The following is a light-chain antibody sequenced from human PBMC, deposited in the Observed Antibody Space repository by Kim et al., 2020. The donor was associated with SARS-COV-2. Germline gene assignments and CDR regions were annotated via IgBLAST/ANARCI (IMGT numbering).Light chain of an antibody. V-gene: IGLV7-46*01. CDR2: DIN. Sequence: QAVVTQEPSLTVSPGGTVTLTCGSRAGAVTSGHYPYWFQQKPGQAPRTLIYDINNRNSWTPARFSGSLPGGKAALTLSGAQPEDEADYYCLLTYNNIRIFGGGTQLTVL. CDR3: LLTYNNIRI. CDR1: AGAVTSGHY. J-gene: IGLJ2*01.